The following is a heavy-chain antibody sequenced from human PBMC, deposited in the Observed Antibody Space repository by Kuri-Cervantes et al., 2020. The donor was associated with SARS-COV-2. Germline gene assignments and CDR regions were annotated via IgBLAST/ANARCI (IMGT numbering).Heavy chain of an antibody. J-gene: IGHJ4*02. CDR3: ARDSYGSGSGDY. D-gene: IGHD3-10*01. Sequence: SLKISCAASGFTFDDYAMHWVRQAPGKGLEWVSGISWNSGSIGYADSVKGRFTISRDNAKNSLYLQMNSLRAEDTALYYCARDSYGSGSGDYWGQGTLVTVSS. V-gene: IGHV3-9*01. CDR2: ISWNSGSI. CDR1: GFTFDDYA.